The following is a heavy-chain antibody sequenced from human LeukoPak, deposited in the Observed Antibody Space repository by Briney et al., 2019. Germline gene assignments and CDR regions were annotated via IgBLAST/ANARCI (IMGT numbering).Heavy chain of an antibody. J-gene: IGHJ4*02. D-gene: IGHD1-26*01. Sequence: SGGSLRLSCAASGFTFSSYAINWVRQAPGKGLEWVSTISGGGDYTYYADSVKGRFTISRDNSKNTLYLQMNSLRADDTAVYYCARGSGSHSGNYFAYWGQGTLVTVSS. CDR1: GFTFSSYA. CDR2: ISGGGDYT. V-gene: IGHV3-23*01. CDR3: ARGSGSHSGNYFAY.